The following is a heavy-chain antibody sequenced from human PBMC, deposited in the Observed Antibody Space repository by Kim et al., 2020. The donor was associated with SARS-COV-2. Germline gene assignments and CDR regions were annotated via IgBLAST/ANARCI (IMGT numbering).Heavy chain of an antibody. V-gene: IGHV3-30*07. Sequence: VKGRFTISRGNSKNTLYLQMNSLRAEDTAVYYCARDLYDFWSAESWFDPWGQGTLVTVSS. J-gene: IGHJ5*02. CDR3: ARDLYDFWSAESWFDP. D-gene: IGHD3-3*01.